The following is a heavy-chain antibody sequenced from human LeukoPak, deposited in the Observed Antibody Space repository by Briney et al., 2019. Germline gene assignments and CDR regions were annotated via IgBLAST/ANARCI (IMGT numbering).Heavy chain of an antibody. V-gene: IGHV4-59*08. D-gene: IGHD2-2*01. CDR2: IDYSGST. CDR3: ARRRTTGLSGYMDV. CDR1: GGSMSSYY. Sequence: PSETLSLTCTVSGGSMSSYYWSWIRQPPRKGLEWIGYIDYSGSTNYNPSLKSRVTISVGTSKNQFSLKLTSVTAADTAVYYCARRRTTGLSGYMDVWGKGTTVTVSS. J-gene: IGHJ6*03.